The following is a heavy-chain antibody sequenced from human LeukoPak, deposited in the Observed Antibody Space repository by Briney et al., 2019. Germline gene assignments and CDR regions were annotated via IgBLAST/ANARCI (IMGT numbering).Heavy chain of an antibody. D-gene: IGHD1-14*01. CDR1: GFTFSHYY. CDR3: AKDGRVTGKAFDI. Sequence: GGSLRLSCAASGFTFSHYYMSWVRQAPGKGLEWVANIKQDGSEQFYLDSVKGRFTISRDNSKNTLYLQMNSLRADDTAVYYCAKDGRVTGKAFDIWGQGTMVTVSS. CDR2: IKQDGSEQ. J-gene: IGHJ3*02. V-gene: IGHV3-7*03.